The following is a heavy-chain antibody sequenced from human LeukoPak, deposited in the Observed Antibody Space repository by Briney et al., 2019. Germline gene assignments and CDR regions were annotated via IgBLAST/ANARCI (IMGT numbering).Heavy chain of an antibody. D-gene: IGHD3-22*01. CDR3: ARAGKWFLYYFDY. Sequence: GGSLRLSCAASGFTFSSYEMNWVRQAPGKGLEWVSYISSSGSTIYYADSVKGRFTISRDNAKNSLYLQMNSLRAEDTAVYYCARAGKWFLYYFDYWGQGTLVTVSS. CDR2: ISSSGSTI. V-gene: IGHV3-48*03. J-gene: IGHJ4*02. CDR1: GFTFSSYE.